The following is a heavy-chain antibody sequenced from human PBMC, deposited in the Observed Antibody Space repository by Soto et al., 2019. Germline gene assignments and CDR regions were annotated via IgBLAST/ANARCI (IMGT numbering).Heavy chain of an antibody. CDR2: IYWDDDK. D-gene: IGHD3-16*01. CDR1: GFSLSTSEVG. V-gene: IGHV2-5*02. Sequence: SGPTLVNPTQTLTLTCTFSGFSLSTSEVGVGWIRQPPGKALELLGIIYWDDDKRYSPLLNKRLTITKDTSKNQVVLTMTNMDSVDTGTYYCARLTDLHIMFDFWGQGTQVTVS. J-gene: IGHJ4*02. CDR3: ARLTDLHIMFDF.